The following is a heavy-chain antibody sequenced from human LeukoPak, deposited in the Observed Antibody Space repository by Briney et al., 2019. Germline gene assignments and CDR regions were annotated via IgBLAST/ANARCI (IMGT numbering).Heavy chain of an antibody. CDR1: GFTFSSYS. V-gene: IGHV3-48*04. J-gene: IGHJ5*02. D-gene: IGHD3-3*01. CDR2: ISSSSSTI. Sequence: PGGSLRLSCAASGFTFSSYSMNWVRQAPGKGLEWVSYISSSSSTIYYADSVKGRFTISRGNAKNSLYLQMNSLRAEDTAVYYCAVARVPSYDFWSGYPPSGFDPWGQGTLVTVSS. CDR3: AVARVPSYDFWSGYPPSGFDP.